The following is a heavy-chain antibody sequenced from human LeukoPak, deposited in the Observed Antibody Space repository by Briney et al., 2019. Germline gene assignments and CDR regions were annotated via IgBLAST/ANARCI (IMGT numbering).Heavy chain of an antibody. CDR3: ARERDYYDSSGYGMFYDY. V-gene: IGHV3-21*01. Sequence: PGGSLRLSCAASGFTFSSYSMNWVRQAPGKGLEWVSSISSSSSYIYYADSVKGRFTISRDNAKNSLYLQMNSLRAEDTAVYYCARERDYYDSSGYGMFYDYWGQGTLVTVS. J-gene: IGHJ4*02. D-gene: IGHD3-22*01. CDR1: GFTFSSYS. CDR2: ISSSSSYI.